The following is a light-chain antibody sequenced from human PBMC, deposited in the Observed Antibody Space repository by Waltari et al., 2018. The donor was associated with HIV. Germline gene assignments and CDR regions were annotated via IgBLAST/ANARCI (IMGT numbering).Light chain of an antibody. J-gene: IGLJ2*01. CDR3: CSYAGSRGVV. V-gene: IGLV2-23*02. CDR1: SSAVGSYNL. CDR2: EVT. Sequence: QSALTQPASMSGSPGQSITISCTGTSSAVGSYNLVSWYQHHPHKAPQVVIYEVTKRPSGVSNRFSGSKSGNTASLTISGLQAEDESDYYCCSYAGSRGVVFGGGTKLTVL.